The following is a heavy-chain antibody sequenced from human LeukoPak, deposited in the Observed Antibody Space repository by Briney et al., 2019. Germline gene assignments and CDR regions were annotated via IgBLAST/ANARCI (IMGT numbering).Heavy chain of an antibody. CDR2: INYSGST. Sequence: SETLSLTCTVSGGSISSDNYQWSWIRQPPGKGLEWIGYINYSGSTYYSPSLKSRVTISVDTSKNQFFLKLSSVTAAGTAVYYCARYGSGSTWFDPWGQGTLVTVSS. CDR3: ARYGSGSTWFDP. V-gene: IGHV4-30-4*01. J-gene: IGHJ5*02. D-gene: IGHD3-10*01. CDR1: GGSISSDNYQ.